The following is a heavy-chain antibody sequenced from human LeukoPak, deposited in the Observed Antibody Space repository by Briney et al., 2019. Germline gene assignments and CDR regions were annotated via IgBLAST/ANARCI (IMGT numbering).Heavy chain of an antibody. D-gene: IGHD2-2*01. CDR2: INPNSGGT. Sequence: ASVKVSCKASGYTFTGYYMHWVRQAPGQGLEWMGWINPNSGGTNYAQKFQGRVTMTRDTSISTAYMELSRPRSDDTAVYYCARWEYDIVVVPAAGFDPWGQGTLVTVSS. CDR1: GYTFTGYY. V-gene: IGHV1-2*02. J-gene: IGHJ5*02. CDR3: ARWEYDIVVVPAAGFDP.